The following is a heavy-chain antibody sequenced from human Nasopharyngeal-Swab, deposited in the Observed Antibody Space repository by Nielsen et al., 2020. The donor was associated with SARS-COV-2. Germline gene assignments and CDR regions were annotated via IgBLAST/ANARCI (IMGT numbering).Heavy chain of an antibody. CDR3: AREFYYRFDY. D-gene: IGHD3-10*01. J-gene: IGHJ4*02. V-gene: IGHV3-66*01. CDR2: MYHDGRT. Sequence: VRQMPGKGLEWVSVMYHDGRTYYTDSVKGRFTISRDNSKNTVYLQMNSLRAKDTAVYYCAREFYYRFDYWGQGTLVTVSS.